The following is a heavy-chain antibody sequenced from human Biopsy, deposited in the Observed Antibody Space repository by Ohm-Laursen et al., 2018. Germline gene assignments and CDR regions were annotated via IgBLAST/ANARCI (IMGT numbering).Heavy chain of an antibody. D-gene: IGHD5-12*01. CDR1: GGSFTGHY. Sequence: PSDTLSLTCTVSGGSFTGHYWSWIRQPPGKGLEWIGNIFYSANAYYNPSLKSRVTISVDTSKNQFSLKLSSVTAADTAVYYCARLGSGDYFPTFFDFWGQGALVTVSS. CDR3: ARLGSGDYFPTFFDF. CDR2: IFYSANA. J-gene: IGHJ4*02. V-gene: IGHV4-59*06.